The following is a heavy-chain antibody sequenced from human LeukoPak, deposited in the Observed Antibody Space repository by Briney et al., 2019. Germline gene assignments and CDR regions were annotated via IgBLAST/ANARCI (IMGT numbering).Heavy chain of an antibody. CDR3: ARSNQADDY. V-gene: IGHV3-74*01. CDR2: INPGGSNT. J-gene: IGHJ4*02. Sequence: GGSLRLSCAASGFTLSSYWMHWVRQVPGKGLVWVSRINPGGSNTTYADSVKGRFTISRDNAKNTLYLQMNSLRAEDTAVYYCARSNQADDYWGQGTLVTVSS. D-gene: IGHD4-11*01. CDR1: GFTLSSYW.